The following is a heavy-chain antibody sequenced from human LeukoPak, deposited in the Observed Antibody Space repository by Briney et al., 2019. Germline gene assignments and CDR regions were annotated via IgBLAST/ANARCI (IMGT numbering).Heavy chain of an antibody. CDR2: IYYSGST. V-gene: IGHV4-39*07. CDR1: GGSISSSSYY. J-gene: IGHJ4*02. D-gene: IGHD6-19*01. Sequence: PSETLSLTCTVSGGSISSSSYYWGWIRQPPGKGLEWIGSIYYSGSTYYNPSLKSRVTISVDTSKNQFSLKLSSVTAADTAVYYCAREGSVAGDYWGQGTLVTVSS. CDR3: AREGSVAGDY.